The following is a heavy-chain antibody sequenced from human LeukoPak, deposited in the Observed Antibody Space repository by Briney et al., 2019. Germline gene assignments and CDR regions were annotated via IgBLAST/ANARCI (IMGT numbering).Heavy chain of an antibody. V-gene: IGHV3-23*01. CDR3: AKDPDYYGSGSYSDY. CDR2: ISGSGGST. D-gene: IGHD3-10*01. J-gene: IGHJ4*02. CDR1: GFTFSSYA. Sequence: GGPLWLSSAAAGFTFSSYAMTGVGPAPRKGLEWVSSISGSGGSTYYADSVKGRFTISRDDSKNTLYLQMNSLRAEDTAGYYCAKDPDYYGSGSYSDYWGQGTLVTVSS.